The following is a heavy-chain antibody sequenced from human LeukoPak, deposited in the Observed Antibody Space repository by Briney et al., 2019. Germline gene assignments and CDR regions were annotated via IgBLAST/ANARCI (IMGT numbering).Heavy chain of an antibody. Sequence: ASVKVSCKASGYTFTSYDINWARQATGQGLEWMGWMNPNSGNTGYAQKFQGRVTMTRNTSISTAYMELSSLRSENTAVYYCARAASLKTYYYGSGSSTYYMDVWGKGTTVTISS. J-gene: IGHJ6*03. CDR1: GYTFTSYD. V-gene: IGHV1-8*01. CDR2: MNPNSGNT. CDR3: ARAASLKTYYYGSGSSTYYMDV. D-gene: IGHD3-10*01.